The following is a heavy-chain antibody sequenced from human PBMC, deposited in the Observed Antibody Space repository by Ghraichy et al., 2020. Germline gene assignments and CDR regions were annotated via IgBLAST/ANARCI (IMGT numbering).Heavy chain of an antibody. Sequence: SETLSLTCTVSGGSISSYYWSWIRQPPGKGLEWIGYIYYSGSTNYNPSLKSRVTISVDTSKNQFSLKLSSVTAADTAVYYCARMTCSGGSCYSKMKFDYWGQGTLVTVSS. V-gene: IGHV4-59*01. J-gene: IGHJ4*02. CDR3: ARMTCSGGSCYSKMKFDY. CDR2: IYYSGST. CDR1: GGSISSYY. D-gene: IGHD2-15*01.